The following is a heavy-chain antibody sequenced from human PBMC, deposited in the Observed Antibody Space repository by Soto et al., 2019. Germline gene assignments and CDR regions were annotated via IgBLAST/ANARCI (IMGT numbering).Heavy chain of an antibody. CDR3: AKDSDSGGFDY. V-gene: IGHV3-30*18. D-gene: IGHD2-15*01. Sequence: QVQLVESGGGVVQPGRSLSVSCAASGFSFSSSGMHWVRQAPVKGLEWVAVISYDGVNKYYGDSVKGRFTISRDNSKNTLFLQMNSLRPDDTALYYCAKDSDSGGFDYWGQGTLVTVSS. J-gene: IGHJ4*02. CDR1: GFSFSSSG. CDR2: ISYDGVNK.